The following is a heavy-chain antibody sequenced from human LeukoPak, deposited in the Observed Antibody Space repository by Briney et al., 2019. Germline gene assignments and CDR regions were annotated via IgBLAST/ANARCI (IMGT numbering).Heavy chain of an antibody. CDR1: GHIFRYCIDQR. CDR3: PREVNVVGHFDY. Sequence: GGSLRLSCAVWGHIFRYCIDQRTVWVRQAPGKGLEWVSYISSSSTSISYADSVRGRFSISRDNAQRTLYLHMNSLRDEDTAVNYCPREVNVVGHFDYWGQGTLVIVSS. V-gene: IGHV3-21*05. D-gene: IGHD2-15*01. J-gene: IGHJ4*02. CDR2: ISSSSTSI.